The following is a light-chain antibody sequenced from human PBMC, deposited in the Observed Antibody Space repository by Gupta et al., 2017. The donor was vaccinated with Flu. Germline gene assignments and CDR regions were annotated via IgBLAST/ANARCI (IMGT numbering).Light chain of an antibody. Sequence: TVTISCTRSGGNIASYYVQWYQQRPGSSPTTVIYEDNERPSGVPDRFSGSIDSSSTYATLTISGLKAEDDDYYYCQSYNSTNVVFGGGTRLTVL. CDR1: GGNIASYY. CDR2: EDN. CDR3: QSYNSTNVV. V-gene: IGLV6-57*01. J-gene: IGLJ3*02.